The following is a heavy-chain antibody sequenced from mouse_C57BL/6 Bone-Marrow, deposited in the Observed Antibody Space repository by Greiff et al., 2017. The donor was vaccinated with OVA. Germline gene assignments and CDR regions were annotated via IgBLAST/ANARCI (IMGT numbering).Heavy chain of an antibody. Sequence: VQVVESGAELVKPGASVTVSCTASGYTFTSYWMHWVKQRPGQGLVWIGRFHPSDSDTNYNQKFKGKATLTVDKSSSTAYMQLSSRTSEDSAVYYCAIPHLLLRNWYFDVWGTGTTVTVSS. CDR3: AIPHLLLRNWYFDV. D-gene: IGHD1-1*01. CDR1: GYTFTSYW. J-gene: IGHJ1*03. V-gene: IGHV1-74*01. CDR2: FHPSDSDT.